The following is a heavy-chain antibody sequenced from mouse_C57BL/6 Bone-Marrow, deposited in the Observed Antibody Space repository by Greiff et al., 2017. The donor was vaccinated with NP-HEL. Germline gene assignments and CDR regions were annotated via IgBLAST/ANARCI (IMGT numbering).Heavy chain of an antibody. D-gene: IGHD2-1*01. CDR3: ARYYYGLAY. CDR2: IYPRSGNT. V-gene: IGHV1-81*01. CDR1: GYTFTSYG. Sequence: QVHVKQSGAELARPGASVKLSCKASGYTFTSYGISWVKQRTGQGLEWIGEIYPRSGNTYYNEKFKGKATLTADKSSSTAYMELRSLTSEDSAVYFCARYYYGLAYWGQGTLVTVSA. J-gene: IGHJ3*01.